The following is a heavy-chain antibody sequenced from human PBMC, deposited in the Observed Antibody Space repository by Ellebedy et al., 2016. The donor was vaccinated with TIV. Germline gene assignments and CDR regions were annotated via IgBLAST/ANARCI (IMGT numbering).Heavy chain of an antibody. J-gene: IGHJ4*02. CDR1: GYTFADYY. CDR2: TNPNSGDT. Sequence: ASVKVSCKASGYTFADYYIHWVRQAPGQGLEWMGWTNPNSGDTKYAQKFQGRVTMTRDTSINTAYMELSSLRSDDTAVYYCARDWSLNWNDGPFDYWGQGTLVTVSS. CDR3: ARDWSLNWNDGPFDY. D-gene: IGHD1-20*01. V-gene: IGHV1-2*02.